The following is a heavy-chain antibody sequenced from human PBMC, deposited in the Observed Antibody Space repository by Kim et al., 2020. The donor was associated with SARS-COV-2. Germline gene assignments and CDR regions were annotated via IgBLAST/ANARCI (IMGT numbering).Heavy chain of an antibody. CDR1: GFTFSTNA. CDR2: ISGGGDTA. CDR3: AKRMMIGGTNFCLDC. D-gene: IGHD3-22*01. V-gene: IGHV3-23*01. Sequence: GGSLRLSCAASGFTFSTNAMSWVRQTPAKGLEWVSEISGGGDTANYADSVKGRFTISRDNSKNTLYLQMNSLRAEDSALYYCAKRMMIGGTNFCLDCWGQATLFTVSS. J-gene: IGHJ4*02.